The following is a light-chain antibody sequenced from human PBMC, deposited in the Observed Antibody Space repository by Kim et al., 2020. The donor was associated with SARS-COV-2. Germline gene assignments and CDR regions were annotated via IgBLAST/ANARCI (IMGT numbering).Light chain of an antibody. CDR2: AAS. CDR1: HSISSRY. J-gene: IGKJ1*01. Sequence: SPGERATLSCGASHSISSRYLAWYQQKPGLAPRLLIYAASTRASGIPDRFSGSGSGTDFTLTISRLEPEDFAVYYCQEYDSSAKTFGQGTKVDIK. V-gene: IGKV3D-20*01. CDR3: QEYDSSAKT.